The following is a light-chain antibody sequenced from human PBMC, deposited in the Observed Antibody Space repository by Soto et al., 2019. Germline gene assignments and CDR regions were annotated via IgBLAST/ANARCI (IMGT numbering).Light chain of an antibody. CDR1: SGHSTYI. J-gene: IGLJ2*01. V-gene: IGLV4-60*02. Sequence: QSVLTQSSSASASLGSSVKLTCILSSGHSTYIIAWHQQQPGKDPRFLMTLDRSGSYNRGSGVPDRFSGSSSGADRYLTISNLQVEDEGDYYCETWYSSTHKVFGGGTKLTVL. CDR2: LDRSGSY. CDR3: ETWYSSTHKV.